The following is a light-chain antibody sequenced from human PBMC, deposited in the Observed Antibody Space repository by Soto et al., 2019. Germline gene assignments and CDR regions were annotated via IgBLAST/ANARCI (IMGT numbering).Light chain of an antibody. CDR3: QQYGSSPLT. CDR1: QSVSSSY. J-gene: IGKJ4*01. CDR2: GAS. Sequence: EIVLTQSPSPLSLSPAERATLSCRARQSVSSSYLAWYQQKPGQAPRLLIYGASSRATGIPDRFSGSGSGTDFTLTISRLEHEDFAVYYSQQYGSSPLTFGGGTKVDIK. V-gene: IGKV3-20*01.